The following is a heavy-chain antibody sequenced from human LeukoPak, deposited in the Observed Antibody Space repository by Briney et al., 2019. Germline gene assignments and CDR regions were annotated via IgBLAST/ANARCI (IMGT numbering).Heavy chain of an antibody. D-gene: IGHD6-13*01. Sequence: SETLSLTCTVSGGSISTSNYYWGWIRQPPGKGLEWIGNIFYSGSTYYSPSLRSRVTISVDTSKNQFSLKLSSVTAADTAVYYCARDQAYSSSYYWGQGTLVTVSS. CDR3: ARDQAYSSSYY. V-gene: IGHV4-39*07. J-gene: IGHJ4*02. CDR1: GGSISTSNYY. CDR2: IFYSGST.